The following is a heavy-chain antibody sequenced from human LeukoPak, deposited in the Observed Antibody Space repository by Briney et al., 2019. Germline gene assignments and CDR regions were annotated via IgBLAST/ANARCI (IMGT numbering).Heavy chain of an antibody. CDR1: GGSISSSSYY. Sequence: SETLSLTCTISGGSISSSSYYWGWIRQPPGKGLEWIGSIYQSGSTYYNPSLKSRVTISVDTSKNQFSLRLSSVTAADTAVYYCASYDSSGSGGDYWGQGTLVTVSS. CDR3: ASYDSSGSGGDY. V-gene: IGHV4-39*07. D-gene: IGHD3-22*01. J-gene: IGHJ4*02. CDR2: IYQSGST.